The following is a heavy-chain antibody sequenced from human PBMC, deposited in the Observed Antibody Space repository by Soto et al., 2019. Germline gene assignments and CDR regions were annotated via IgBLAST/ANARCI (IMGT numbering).Heavy chain of an antibody. J-gene: IGHJ6*02. CDR2: ISSSSSYI. Sequence: GGSLRLSCAASGFTFSSYSMNWVRQAPGKGLEWVSSISSSSSYIYYADSVKGRFTISRDNAKKSLYLQMNSLRAEDTAVYYCEGSSWYSHYYYGMDVWGQGTTVTVSS. V-gene: IGHV3-21*01. CDR3: EGSSWYSHYYYGMDV. CDR1: GFTFSSYS. D-gene: IGHD6-13*01.